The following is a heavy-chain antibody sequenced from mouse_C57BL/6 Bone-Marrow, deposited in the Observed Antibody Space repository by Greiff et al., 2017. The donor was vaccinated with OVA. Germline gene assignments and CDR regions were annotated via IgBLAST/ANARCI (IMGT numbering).Heavy chain of an antibody. CDR1: GYTFTDYY. CDR3: ARMGGLDY. V-gene: IGHV1-26*01. J-gene: IGHJ2*01. D-gene: IGHD1-1*02. CDR2: INPNNGGT. Sequence: VQLQQSGPELVKPGASVKISCKASGYTFTDYYMNWVKQSHGKSLEWIGDINPNNGGTSYNQKFKGKATLTVDKSSSTAYMELRSLTSEDSAVYYCARMGGLDYWGQGTTLTVSS.